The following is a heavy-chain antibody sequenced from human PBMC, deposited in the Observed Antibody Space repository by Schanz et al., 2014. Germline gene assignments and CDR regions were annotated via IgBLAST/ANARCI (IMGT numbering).Heavy chain of an antibody. CDR2: ISSRSSHI. V-gene: IGHV3-21*01. J-gene: IGHJ4*02. CDR1: GFTFSSFA. CDR3: ARDRRNADLDY. D-gene: IGHD1-1*01. Sequence: EVQLVESGGGLVQPGGSLRLSCSASGFTFSSFAMTWVRQAPGKGLEWVSSISSRSSHIYYADSVKGRFTVSRDNAKNTLYLQMNSLRAEDTALYYCARDRRNADLDYWGQGTLVTVSS.